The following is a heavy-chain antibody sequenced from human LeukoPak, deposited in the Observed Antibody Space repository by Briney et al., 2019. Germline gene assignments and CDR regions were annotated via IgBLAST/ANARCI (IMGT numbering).Heavy chain of an antibody. D-gene: IGHD7-27*01. Sequence: GSLRLSCAASGFTFSSYSMNWIRQPPGKGLEWIGEINHSGSTNYNPSLKSRVTISVDTSKNQFSLKLSSVTAADTAVYYCARVGTDYWGQGTLVTVSS. CDR3: ARVGTDY. V-gene: IGHV4-34*01. CDR2: INHSGST. CDR1: GFTFSSYS. J-gene: IGHJ4*02.